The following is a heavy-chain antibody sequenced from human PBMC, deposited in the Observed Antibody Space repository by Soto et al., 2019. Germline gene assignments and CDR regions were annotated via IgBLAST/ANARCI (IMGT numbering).Heavy chain of an antibody. CDR3: FRYYGTVTTPFYY. V-gene: IGHV3-48*02. Sequence: QPGGPLRLSCAASGFTLSSYRMNWVRQAPGKGLEWVSYISSRSRTIYYADSVKGRCTISRDNAKNSLYLQMTSLRDEDTAVSYCFRYYGTVTTPFYYCGQGALVTVS. CDR2: ISSRSRTI. D-gene: IGHD4-4*01. CDR1: GFTLSSYR. J-gene: IGHJ4*02.